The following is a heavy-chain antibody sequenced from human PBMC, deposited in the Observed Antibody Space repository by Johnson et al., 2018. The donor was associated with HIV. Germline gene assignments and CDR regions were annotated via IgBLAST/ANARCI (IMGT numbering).Heavy chain of an antibody. D-gene: IGHD1-26*01. J-gene: IGHJ3*02. CDR2: INWNGGST. CDR3: AKDRGSYYFYAFDI. Sequence: EMQLVESGGGVVQPGRSLRLSCAASGFTFDDYGMSWVRQAPGKGLEWVSGINWNGGSTYYADSVKGRFTISRDNSKNTLYLQMNSLRAEDTAVYYCAKDRGSYYFYAFDIWGQGTMVTVSS. V-gene: IGHV3-23*04. CDR1: GFTFDDYG.